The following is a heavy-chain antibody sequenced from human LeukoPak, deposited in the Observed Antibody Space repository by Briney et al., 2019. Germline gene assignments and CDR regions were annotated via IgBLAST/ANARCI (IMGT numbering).Heavy chain of an antibody. Sequence: SETLSLTCVVYGGSFSGYYWSWIRQPPGKGLEWIGEINHSGSTNYNPSLKSRVTISVDTSKNQFSLKLSSVTAADTAVYYCARGIGYSYVIDYWGQGTLVTVSS. CDR2: INHSGST. V-gene: IGHV4-34*01. J-gene: IGHJ4*02. CDR1: GGSFSGYY. CDR3: ARGIGYSYVIDY. D-gene: IGHD5-18*01.